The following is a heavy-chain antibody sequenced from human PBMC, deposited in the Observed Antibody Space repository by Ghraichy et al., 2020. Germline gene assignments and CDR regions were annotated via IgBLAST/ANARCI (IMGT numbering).Heavy chain of an antibody. CDR1: GFIFTNYA. V-gene: IGHV3-23*01. CDR2: TSGSYGVT. Sequence: GGSLRLSCAASGFIFTNYAMSWVRQAPGKRLEWTAATSGSYGVTYHAASVTGGFTIARDKTTNMLYLQMNGLRAEETALYYCASGSVVSCFGATCYPIDYWGQGTLVTLSS. D-gene: IGHD4/OR15-4a*01. CDR3: ASGSVVSCFGATCYPIDY. J-gene: IGHJ4*02.